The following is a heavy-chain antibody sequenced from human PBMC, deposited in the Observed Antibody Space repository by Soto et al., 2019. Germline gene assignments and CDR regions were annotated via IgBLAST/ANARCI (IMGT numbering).Heavy chain of an antibody. V-gene: IGHV3-21*01. CDR3: ARDGVPAPTYYYDSSGYPFSY. Sequence: GGSLRLSCAASGFTFSSYSMNWVRQAPGKGLEWVSSISSSSSYIYYADSVKGRFTISRDNAKNSLYLQMNSLRAEDTAVYYCARDGVPAPTYYYDSSGYPFSYWGQGTLVTVSS. CDR1: GFTFSSYS. J-gene: IGHJ4*02. CDR2: ISSSSSYI. D-gene: IGHD3-22*01.